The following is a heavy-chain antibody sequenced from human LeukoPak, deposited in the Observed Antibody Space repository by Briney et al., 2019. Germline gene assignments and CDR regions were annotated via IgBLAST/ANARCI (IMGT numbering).Heavy chain of an antibody. J-gene: IGHJ5*02. CDR2: INPNSGGT. Sequence: VASVKVSCKASGYTFTGYYMHWVRQAPGQGLEWMGRINPNSGGTNYAQKFQGRVTMTRDTSISTAYMELSRLRSDDTAVYYCARDSIFGVKKRWFDPWGQGTLVTVSS. CDR1: GYTFTGYY. D-gene: IGHD3-3*01. CDR3: ARDSIFGVKKRWFDP. V-gene: IGHV1-2*06.